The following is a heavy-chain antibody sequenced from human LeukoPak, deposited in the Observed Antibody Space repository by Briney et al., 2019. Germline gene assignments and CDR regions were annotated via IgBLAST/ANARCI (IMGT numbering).Heavy chain of an antibody. V-gene: IGHV3-48*04. CDR2: ISSSSSTI. D-gene: IGHD3-22*01. CDR1: GFTFSSYS. J-gene: IGHJ3*01. CDR3: ARGYYDSSGSDL. Sequence: GGSLRLSCAASGFTFSSYSMNWVRQAPGKGLEWVSYISSSSSTIYYADSVKGRFTISRDNAKNSLYLQMNSLRAEDTALYHCARGYYDSSGSDLWGQGTMVTVSS.